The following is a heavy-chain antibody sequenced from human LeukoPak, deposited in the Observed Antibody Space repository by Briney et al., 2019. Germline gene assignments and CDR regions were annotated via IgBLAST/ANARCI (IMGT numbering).Heavy chain of an antibody. CDR2: ISYDESNK. Sequence: GRSLRLSCAASGFTFSSYAMHWVRQAPGKGLEWVAVISYDESNKYYADSVKGRFTISRDNSKNTLYLQMNSLRAEDTAVYYCARDLRRGYCSSTSCLYYYYGMDVWGQGTTVTVSS. CDR3: ARDLRRGYCSSTSCLYYYYGMDV. CDR1: GFTFSSYA. V-gene: IGHV3-30*04. J-gene: IGHJ6*02. D-gene: IGHD2-2*03.